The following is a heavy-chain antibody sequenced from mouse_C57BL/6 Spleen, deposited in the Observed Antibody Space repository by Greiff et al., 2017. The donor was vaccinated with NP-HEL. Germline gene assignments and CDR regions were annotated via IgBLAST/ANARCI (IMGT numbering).Heavy chain of an antibody. Sequence: EVKLLESGGGLVQPGGSMKLSCVASGFTFSNYWMNWVRQSPEKGLEWVAQIRLKSDNYATHYAESVKGRFTISRDDSKSSVYLQMNNLRAEDTGIYYCTGNPSLMDYWGQGTSVTVSS. J-gene: IGHJ4*01. CDR2: IRLKSDNYAT. V-gene: IGHV6-3*01. CDR1: GFTFSNYW. CDR3: TGNPSLMDY.